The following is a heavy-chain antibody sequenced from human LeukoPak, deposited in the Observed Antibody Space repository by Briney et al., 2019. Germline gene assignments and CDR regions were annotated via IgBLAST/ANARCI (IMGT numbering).Heavy chain of an antibody. CDR3: ARGGILTVYYVAMGDY. CDR2: MNPNSGNT. D-gene: IGHD3-9*01. V-gene: IGHV1-8*01. Sequence: GASVKVSCKASGYTFTSYDINWVRQATGQGLEWMGWMNPNSGNTGYAQKFQGRVTMTRNTSISTAYMELSSLRSEDTAVYYCARGGILTVYYVAMGDYWGQGTLVTVSS. CDR1: GYTFTSYD. J-gene: IGHJ4*02.